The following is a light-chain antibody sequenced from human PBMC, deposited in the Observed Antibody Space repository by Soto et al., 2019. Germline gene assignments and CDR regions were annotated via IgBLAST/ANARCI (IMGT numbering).Light chain of an antibody. CDR1: QSISSW. CDR2: DAS. V-gene: IGKV1-5*01. CDR3: QQGNSYPRT. Sequence: DIQMTQSPSTLSASVGDRVTITCRASQSISSWVAWYQQKPGKAPKLLIYDASSLESGVPSRFSGSGSGTDFSLTISSLQPDDFATYYCQQGNSYPRTFGPGTKVDIK. J-gene: IGKJ3*01.